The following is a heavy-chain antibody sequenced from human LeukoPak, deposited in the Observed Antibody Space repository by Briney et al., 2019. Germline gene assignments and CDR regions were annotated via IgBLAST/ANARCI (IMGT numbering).Heavy chain of an antibody. CDR3: ASASLPALRFLEWLPFN. V-gene: IGHV1-2*02. J-gene: IGHJ4*02. CDR1: GYTFTGYY. CDR2: INPNSGGT. D-gene: IGHD3-3*01. Sequence: ASVKVSCKASGYTFTGYYMHWVRQAPGQGLEWMGWINPNSGGTNYAQKFQGRVTMTRVTSISTAYMELSRLRSDDTAVYYCASASLPALRFLEWLPFNWGQGTLVTVSS.